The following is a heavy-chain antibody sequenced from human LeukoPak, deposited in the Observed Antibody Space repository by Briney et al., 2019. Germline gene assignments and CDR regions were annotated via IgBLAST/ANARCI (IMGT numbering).Heavy chain of an antibody. D-gene: IGHD6-6*01. CDR3: AGNIAARRTSDY. J-gene: IGHJ4*02. CDR1: GFTFSSYA. Sequence: GSLRLSCAAPGFTFSSYAMSWVHQAPGKGLEWVSAISGSGGSTYYADSVKGRFTISRDNSKNTLYLQMNSLRAEDTAVYYCAGNIAARRTSDYWGQGTLVTVSS. CDR2: ISGSGGST. V-gene: IGHV3-23*01.